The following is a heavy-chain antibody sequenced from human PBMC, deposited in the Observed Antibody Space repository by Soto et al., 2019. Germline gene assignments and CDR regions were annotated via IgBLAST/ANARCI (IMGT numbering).Heavy chain of an antibody. V-gene: IGHV3-53*01. Sequence: EVQLVESGGGLIQPGGSLRLSCAVSGFIVSSNYMSWVRQAPGKGLEWVSVIYTGVTTSYADSVKGRFTISRDDSKNTVYLQMNNLRAEDTAVYYCASWGDDGDYIPSDFYFEYWGQGTLVTVSS. D-gene: IGHD4-17*01. CDR2: IYTGVTT. CDR3: ASWGDDGDYIPSDFYFEY. J-gene: IGHJ4*02. CDR1: GFIVSSNY.